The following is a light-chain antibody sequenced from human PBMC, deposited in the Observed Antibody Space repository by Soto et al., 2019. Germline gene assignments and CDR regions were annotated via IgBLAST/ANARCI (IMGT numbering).Light chain of an antibody. J-gene: IGLJ1*01. V-gene: IGLV2-11*01. Sequence: QSALTQPLSVSGSPGQSVTISCTGTGSYVGGYNFVSWFQQHPFKAXEIIIYXXXKRPSGVPHHFSGSKSGNTASLTISGLQAEDEADYFCCSYAGSYTHVFGTGTKVTVL. CDR2: XXX. CDR3: CSYAGSYTHV. CDR1: GSYVGGYNF.